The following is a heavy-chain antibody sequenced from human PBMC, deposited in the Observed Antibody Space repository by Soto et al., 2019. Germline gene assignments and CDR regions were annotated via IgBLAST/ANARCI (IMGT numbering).Heavy chain of an antibody. J-gene: IGHJ4*02. V-gene: IGHV4-30-4*01. D-gene: IGHD3-22*01. Sequence: SETLSLTCTVSGGSISSGDYSWSWIRQPPGKGLEWIGYIYYSGSTYYNPSLKSRVTISVDRSKNQFSLKLSSVTAADTAVYYCARMNYYDTSGYPFDYWGQGMMVTVSS. CDR1: GGSISSGDYS. CDR3: ARMNYYDTSGYPFDY. CDR2: IYYSGST.